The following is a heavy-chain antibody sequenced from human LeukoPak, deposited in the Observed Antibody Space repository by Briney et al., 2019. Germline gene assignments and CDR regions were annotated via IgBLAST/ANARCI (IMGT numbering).Heavy chain of an antibody. CDR1: GFTVSSNY. Sequence: HPGGSLRLSCAASGFTVSSNYMSWVRQAPGKGLEWVSVIYSGGSTYYADSVKGRFTISRDNSKNTLYLQMNSLRAEDTAVYYCASGSYWYYYYYMDVWGKGTTVTVSS. J-gene: IGHJ6*03. CDR2: IYSGGST. V-gene: IGHV3-53*01. CDR3: ASGSYWYYYYYMDV. D-gene: IGHD1-26*01.